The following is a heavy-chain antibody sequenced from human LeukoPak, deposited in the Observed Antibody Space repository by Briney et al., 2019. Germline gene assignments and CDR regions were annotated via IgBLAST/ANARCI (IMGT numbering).Heavy chain of an antibody. CDR3: ASLPVPITDIVVVPAAIVAFDI. V-gene: IGHV3-23*01. Sequence: QAGGSLRLSCAASGFTFSTYAMNWVRQAPGKGLEWVSAISGSGGTTYYADSVKGRSTVSRDNSKNTLYLQMNSLSAEDTAVYYCASLPVPITDIVVVPAAIVAFDIWGQGTMVTVSS. CDR2: ISGSGGTT. CDR1: GFTFSTYA. J-gene: IGHJ3*02. D-gene: IGHD2-2*01.